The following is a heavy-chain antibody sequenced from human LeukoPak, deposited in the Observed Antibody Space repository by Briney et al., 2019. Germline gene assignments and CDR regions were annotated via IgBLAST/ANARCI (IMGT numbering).Heavy chain of an antibody. CDR2: ITTSDGNT. CDR3: AKDGGLWVSAHWGDS. CDR1: GFTFSSYT. J-gene: IGHJ4*02. V-gene: IGHV3-23*01. D-gene: IGHD7-27*01. Sequence: GGSLRLSCATSGFTFSSYTMSWVRQAPGKGLEWVSTITTSDGNTYYADSVKGRFTVSRDNSKNTLFLQMNSLRAEDTAVYYCAKDGGLWVSAHWGDSWGRGTLVTVSS.